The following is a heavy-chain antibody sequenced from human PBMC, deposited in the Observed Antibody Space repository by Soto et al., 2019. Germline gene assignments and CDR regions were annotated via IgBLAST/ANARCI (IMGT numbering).Heavy chain of an antibody. V-gene: IGHV4-59*01. CDR1: GGSISSYY. CDR2: IYYSGST. Sequence: SETLSLTCTVSGGSISSYYWSWIRQPPGKGLEWIRYIYYSGSTNYNPSLKSRVTISVDTSKNQFSLKLSSVTAADTAVYYCARTDGDYAWDFDYWGQGTLVTVSS. CDR3: ARTDGDYAWDFDY. D-gene: IGHD4-17*01. J-gene: IGHJ4*02.